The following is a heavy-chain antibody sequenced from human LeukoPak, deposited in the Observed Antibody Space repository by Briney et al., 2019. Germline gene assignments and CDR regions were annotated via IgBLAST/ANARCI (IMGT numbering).Heavy chain of an antibody. CDR2: INPNSGGT. Sequence: ASVKVSCKASGYTFTGYYMHWVRQAPGQGLEWMGWINPNSGGTNYAQKFQGRVTMTRDTSISTAYMELSRLRSDDTAVYYCARDRSSSGWDFDYWGQGTLVTVSS. CDR1: GYTFTGYY. CDR3: ARDRSSSGWDFDY. D-gene: IGHD6-19*01. J-gene: IGHJ4*02. V-gene: IGHV1-2*02.